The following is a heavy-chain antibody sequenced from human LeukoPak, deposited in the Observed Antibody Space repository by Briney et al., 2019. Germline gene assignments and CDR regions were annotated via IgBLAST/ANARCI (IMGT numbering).Heavy chain of an antibody. D-gene: IGHD2-2*01. CDR2: INPNSGGT. Sequence: GASVKVSCKVSGYTLTELSMHWVRQAPGQGLEWMGWINPNSGGTNYAQKFQGRVTMTRDTSISTAYMELSRLRSDDTAVYYCARVPVVPAALRSYYYYGMDVWGQGTTVTVSS. J-gene: IGHJ6*02. CDR1: GYTLTELS. CDR3: ARVPVVPAALRSYYYYGMDV. V-gene: IGHV1-2*02.